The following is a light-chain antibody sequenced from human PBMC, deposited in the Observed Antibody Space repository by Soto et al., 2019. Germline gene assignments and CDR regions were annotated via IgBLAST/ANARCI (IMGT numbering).Light chain of an antibody. CDR1: QSVSSSY. Sequence: EIVLTQSPGTLSLSPGERDTLSCRASQSVSSSYLAWYQQKPGQAPRLLIYGASSRATGIPDRFSGSGSGTDFTLTISRLEPEDFAVYYCQHGTFGQGTKVDIK. J-gene: IGKJ1*01. CDR2: GAS. V-gene: IGKV3-20*01. CDR3: QHGT.